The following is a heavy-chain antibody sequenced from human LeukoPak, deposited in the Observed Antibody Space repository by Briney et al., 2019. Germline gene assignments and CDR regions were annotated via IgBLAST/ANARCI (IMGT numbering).Heavy chain of an antibody. CDR2: ITHSGST. CDR3: ARGKEL. V-gene: IGHV4-34*01. CDR1: GGSLSGYS. J-gene: IGHJ4*02. Sequence: KSSETLSLTCAAYGGSLSGYSWSWIRQPPGKGLEWIGEITHSGSTKYNPSPMNRRTIFAKKSNNHFPLLLMSITTADAAVYYCARGKELWGRGTLVTVSS. D-gene: IGHD1-7*01.